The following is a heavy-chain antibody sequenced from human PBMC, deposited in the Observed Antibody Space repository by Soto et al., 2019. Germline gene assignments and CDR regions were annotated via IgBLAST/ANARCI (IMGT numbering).Heavy chain of an antibody. J-gene: IGHJ4*02. CDR2: VDPEDGET. D-gene: IGHD4-4*01. Sequence: ASVKVSCKVSGYTLTELSMHWVRQAPGKGLEWMGGVDPEDGETIYAQKFQGRVTMTEDTSTDTAYMELSSLRSEDTAVYYCATELAGTEGNSNYMAMAYWGQGTLVTVSS. CDR3: ATELAGTEGNSNYMAMAY. V-gene: IGHV1-24*01. CDR1: GYTLTELS.